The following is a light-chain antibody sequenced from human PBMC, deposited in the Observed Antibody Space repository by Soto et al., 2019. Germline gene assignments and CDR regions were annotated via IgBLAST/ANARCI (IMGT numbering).Light chain of an antibody. J-gene: IGKJ2*01. CDR1: ESVRSNS. Sequence: LILTQSPGTLSLSPGEKATVSCGASESVRSNSLAWYQQHPGQAPRLLIFGASSRATGIPDRFTGTGSGADFSLTISRLEPDDSAVYFCHHYGYGADTFGQGTKLEIK. CDR3: HHYGYGADT. CDR2: GAS. V-gene: IGKV3-20*01.